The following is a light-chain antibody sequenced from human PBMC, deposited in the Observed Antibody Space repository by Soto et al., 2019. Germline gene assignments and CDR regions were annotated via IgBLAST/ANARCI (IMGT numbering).Light chain of an antibody. CDR1: QDISNY. CDR3: QRYDNVPLT. CDR2: DAI. V-gene: IGKV1-33*01. J-gene: IGKJ4*01. Sequence: DIQMTQSPSSLFASVGDRVTITCQASQDISNYLNWYQQKPGKAPKLLIYDAINLETGVPSRFSGSGSGTDFTVTISSLQPEDIATYYCQRYDNVPLTFGGGTRVEIK.